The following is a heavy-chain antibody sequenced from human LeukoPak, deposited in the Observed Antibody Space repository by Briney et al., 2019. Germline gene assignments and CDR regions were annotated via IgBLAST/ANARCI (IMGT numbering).Heavy chain of an antibody. CDR1: GGSFSGYY. CDR2: INHSGST. V-gene: IGHV4-34*01. Sequence: KPSETLSLTCAVYGGSFSGYYWSWIRQPPGKGLEWIGEINHSGSTNYNPSLKSRVTISVDTSKNQFSLKLSSVTAADTAVYYCARHRRLVLNNKRTLTFDYWGQGTLVTVSS. D-gene: IGHD6-19*01. CDR3: ARHRRLVLNNKRTLTFDY. J-gene: IGHJ4*02.